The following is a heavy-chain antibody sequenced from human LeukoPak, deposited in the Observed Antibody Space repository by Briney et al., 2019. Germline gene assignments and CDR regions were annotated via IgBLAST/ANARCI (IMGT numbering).Heavy chain of an antibody. Sequence: ASVKVSCNASGYNFPSHGISWVRQAPGQGLEWMGWISVDIGNTNYAQRLQGRVTMTTDTSTTTAYMELTSLTSDDTAVYYCARDRSGYCGGTSCLLFDYWGQGTLVTVSS. CDR2: ISVDIGNT. V-gene: IGHV1-18*01. CDR3: ARDRSGYCGGTSCLLFDY. J-gene: IGHJ4*02. CDR1: GYNFPSHG. D-gene: IGHD2-15*01.